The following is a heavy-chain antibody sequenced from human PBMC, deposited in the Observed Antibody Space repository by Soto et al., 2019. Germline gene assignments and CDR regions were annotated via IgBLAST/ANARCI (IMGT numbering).Heavy chain of an antibody. CDR3: ASLNWEVPATGP. CDR1: GFTYSAYY. V-gene: IGHV3-7*03. J-gene: IGHJ4*02. Sequence: TGGSLRLSCSASGFTYSAYYMNWVRQAPGKGLEWVANIKDDGTKTFYADSVRGRFTISRDNAKNSLYLQMNSLRAEDTAVYYCASLNWEVPATGPWGRGTLVTASS. CDR2: IKDDGTKT. D-gene: IGHD2-2*01.